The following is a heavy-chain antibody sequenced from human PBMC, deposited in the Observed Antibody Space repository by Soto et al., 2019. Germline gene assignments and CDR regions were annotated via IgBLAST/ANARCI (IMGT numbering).Heavy chain of an antibody. CDR3: ARRRYCGYDCYHKHYYGMDV. V-gene: IGHV1-69*08. J-gene: IGHJ6*02. Sequence: QVQLVQSGAEGKKPGSSVGVSCRSSGDTFSSYIVNWLRLAPGRGLEWVGRVIPVLTTTDYAQNFRGRVTISADRSTNTVYLDLSSLRSDDTAVYYCARRRYCGYDCYHKHYYGMDVWGQGSLVTVAS. CDR1: GDTFSSYI. D-gene: IGHD2-21*02. CDR2: VIPVLTTT.